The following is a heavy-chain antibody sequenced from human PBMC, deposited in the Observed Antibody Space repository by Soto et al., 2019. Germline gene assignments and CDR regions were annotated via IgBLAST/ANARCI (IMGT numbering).Heavy chain of an antibody. Sequence: QVQLVQSGAEVKKPGASVKVSCKASGYTFTSYGISWVRQAPGQGLEWMGWISAYNGNTNYAQKLQGRVTMTTDTSTSTAYMELRSLRSDDTAVYYCAKRNELSGSYGPGPRYNWFDPWGQGTLVTVSS. CDR2: ISAYNGNT. D-gene: IGHD1-26*01. V-gene: IGHV1-18*01. CDR3: AKRNELSGSYGPGPRYNWFDP. J-gene: IGHJ5*02. CDR1: GYTFTSYG.